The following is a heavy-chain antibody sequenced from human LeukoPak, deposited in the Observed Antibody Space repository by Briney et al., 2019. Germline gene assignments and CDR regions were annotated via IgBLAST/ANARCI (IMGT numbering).Heavy chain of an antibody. CDR3: AKKVVVAAKILVLRYFDY. D-gene: IGHD2-15*01. J-gene: IGHJ4*02. Sequence: GGSLRLSCAASGFTFSSYAMSWFRQAPGKGLEWVSAISGSGGSTYYADSVKGRFTISRDNSKNTLYLQMNSLRAEDTAVYYCAKKVVVAAKILVLRYFDYWGQGTLVTVSS. CDR1: GFTFSSYA. V-gene: IGHV3-23*01. CDR2: ISGSGGST.